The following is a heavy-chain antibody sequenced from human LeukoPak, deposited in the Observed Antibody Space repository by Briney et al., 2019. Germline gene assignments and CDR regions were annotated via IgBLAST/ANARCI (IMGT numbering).Heavy chain of an antibody. V-gene: IGHV4-31*03. Sequence: SQTLSLTCTVPGGSIGSGGYYWSWIRQHPGKGLEWIGYIYYSGSTYYNPSLKSRVTISVDTSKNQFSLKLSSVTAADTAVYYCAGAGYSYGLGIFDYWGQGTLVTVSS. CDR3: AGAGYSYGLGIFDY. J-gene: IGHJ4*02. CDR2: IYYSGST. CDR1: GGSIGSGGYY. D-gene: IGHD5-18*01.